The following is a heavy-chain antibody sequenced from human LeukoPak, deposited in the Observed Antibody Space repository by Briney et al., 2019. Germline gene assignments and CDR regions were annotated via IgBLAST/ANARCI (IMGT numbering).Heavy chain of an antibody. D-gene: IGHD3-10*01. CDR2: IWYDGSRT. J-gene: IGHJ4*02. CDR3: ARSRYYGSGSYF. V-gene: IGHV3-33*01. Sequence: GGSLRLSCAASGFTFSSYGMHWVRQAPGRGLEWVAIIWYDGSRTYYADSVKGRFTISRDSSKNTLYLQMNSLRAGDTAVYYCARSRYYGSGSYFWGQGTLVTVSS. CDR1: GFTFSSYG.